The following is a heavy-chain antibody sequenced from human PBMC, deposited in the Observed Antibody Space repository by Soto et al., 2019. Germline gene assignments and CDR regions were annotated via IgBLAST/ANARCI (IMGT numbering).Heavy chain of an antibody. CDR3: ARDRRYLWFGELLDY. Sequence: SETLSLTXAVYGGSFSGYYWSWIRQPPGKGLEWIGEINHSGSTNYNPSLKSRVTISVDTSKNQFSLKLSSVTAADTAVYYCARDRRYLWFGELLDYWGQGTLVTVSS. D-gene: IGHD3-10*01. J-gene: IGHJ4*02. CDR1: GGSFSGYY. CDR2: INHSGST. V-gene: IGHV4-34*01.